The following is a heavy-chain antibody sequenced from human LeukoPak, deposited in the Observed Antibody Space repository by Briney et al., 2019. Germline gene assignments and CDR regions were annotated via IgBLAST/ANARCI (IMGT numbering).Heavy chain of an antibody. V-gene: IGHV1-8*01. CDR3: ARFRGKQLGQPSEPGYYYYMDV. CDR2: MNPNSGNT. CDR1: GYTFTSYD. J-gene: IGHJ6*03. D-gene: IGHD6-6*01. Sequence: ASVKVSCKASGYTFTSYDSNWVRQATGQGLEWMGWMNPNSGNTGYAQKFQGRVTMTRNTSISTAYMELSSLRSEDTAVYYCARFRGKQLGQPSEPGYYYYMDVWGKGTTVTVSS.